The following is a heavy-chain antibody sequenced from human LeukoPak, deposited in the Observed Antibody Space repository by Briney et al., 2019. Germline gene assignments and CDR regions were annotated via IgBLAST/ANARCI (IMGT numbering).Heavy chain of an antibody. V-gene: IGHV3-23*01. Sequence: GGSLRLSCAASGFTFRSYAMSWARQAPGKGLEWVSGISGSGDSTYYADSVKGRFTISGDTSRTTLYLQMNGLRAEDTAVYYCAKECDYSPGHKFDLWGQGTLVTVSS. J-gene: IGHJ4*02. CDR2: ISGSGDST. CDR3: AKECDYSPGHKFDL. D-gene: IGHD3-10*01. CDR1: GFTFRSYA.